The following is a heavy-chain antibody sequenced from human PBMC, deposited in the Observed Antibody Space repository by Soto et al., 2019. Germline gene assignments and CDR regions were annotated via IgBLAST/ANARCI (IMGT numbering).Heavy chain of an antibody. CDR1: GYTYISYS. Sequence: ASVKVSCKASGYTYISYSMHWVRQAPGQRLEWMGWINVGNGNTKYSQNFQGRVTINQDTSASTAYMELSSLTSEDTVVYYCAREKWASASRWLDPGGQGTLVTVSS. D-gene: IGHD1-26*01. J-gene: IGHJ5*02. CDR2: INVGNGNT. V-gene: IGHV1-3*01. CDR3: AREKWASASRWLDP.